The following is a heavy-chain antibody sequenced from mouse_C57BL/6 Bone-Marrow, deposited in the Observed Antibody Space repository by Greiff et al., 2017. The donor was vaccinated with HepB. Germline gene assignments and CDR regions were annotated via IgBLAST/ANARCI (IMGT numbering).Heavy chain of an antibody. J-gene: IGHJ3*01. Sequence: QVQLKQSGAELVKPGASVKMSCKASGYTFTSYWITWVKQRPGQGLEWIGDIYPGSGSTNYNEKFKSKATLTVDTSSSTAYMQLSSLTSEDSAVYYCASPLTGTWFAYWGQGTLVTVSA. V-gene: IGHV1-55*01. CDR1: GYTFTSYW. D-gene: IGHD4-1*01. CDR2: IYPGSGST. CDR3: ASPLTGTWFAY.